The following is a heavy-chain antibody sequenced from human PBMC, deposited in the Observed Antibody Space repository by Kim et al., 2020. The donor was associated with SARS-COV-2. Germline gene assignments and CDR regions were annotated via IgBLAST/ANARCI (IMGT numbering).Heavy chain of an antibody. D-gene: IGHD6-19*01. J-gene: IGHJ3*02. Sequence: DSVKGRFTISRDNDKTSLYLQMNSLRAEDTAVYYCARRASSGWYLGAFDIWGQGTMVTVSS. CDR3: ARRASSGWYLGAFDI. V-gene: IGHV3-11*01.